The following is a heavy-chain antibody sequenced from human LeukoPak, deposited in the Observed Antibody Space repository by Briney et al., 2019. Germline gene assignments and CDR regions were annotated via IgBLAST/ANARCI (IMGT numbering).Heavy chain of an antibody. D-gene: IGHD2-8*01. Sequence: SQTLSLTFAISGDSVSSNSAAWNWIRQSPSRGLEWLGRTYYRSKWYNDYAVSVKSRITINPDTSKNQFSLQLNSVTPEDTAVYYCARGSSLGYCTNGVCYTVFDYWGQGTLVTVSS. CDR2: TYYRSKWYN. V-gene: IGHV6-1*01. CDR1: GDSVSSNSAA. J-gene: IGHJ4*02. CDR3: ARGSSLGYCTNGVCYTVFDY.